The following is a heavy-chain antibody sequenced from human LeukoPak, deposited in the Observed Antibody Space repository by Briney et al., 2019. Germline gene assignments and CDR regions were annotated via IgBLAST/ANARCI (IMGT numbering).Heavy chain of an antibody. J-gene: IGHJ4*02. CDR3: ASRAAAGTFGLFFFDY. CDR2: IFYSGNT. CDR1: GGSINSSSYY. V-gene: IGHV4-39*01. D-gene: IGHD6-13*01. Sequence: SETLSLTCTVSGGSINSSSYYWGWIRQPPGKGLEWIGSIFYSGNTYDNPSLKSRVTISVDTSKNQFSLKLSSVTAADTAVYYCASRAAAGTFGLFFFDYWGQGTLVTVSS.